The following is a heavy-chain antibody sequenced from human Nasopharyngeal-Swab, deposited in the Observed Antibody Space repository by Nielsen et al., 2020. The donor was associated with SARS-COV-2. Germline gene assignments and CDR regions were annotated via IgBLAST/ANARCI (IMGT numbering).Heavy chain of an antibody. V-gene: IGHV3-48*01. J-gene: IGHJ6*02. CDR1: GFTFSSYS. Sequence: GESLKISCVASGFTFSSYSMNWVRQAPGKGLECVSYISSSSSTIYYADSVKGRFTISRDNSKNTLYLQMNSLRAEDTAVYYCARERSTTVTTGYYYGMDVWGQGTTVTVSS. CDR3: ARERSTTVTTGYYYGMDV. D-gene: IGHD4-17*01. CDR2: ISSSSSTI.